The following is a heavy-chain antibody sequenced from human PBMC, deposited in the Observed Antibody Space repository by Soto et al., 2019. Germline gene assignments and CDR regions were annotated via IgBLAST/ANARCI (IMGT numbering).Heavy chain of an antibody. CDR1: GGSISSYY. Sequence: LSLTCTVSGGSISSYYWSWIRQPPGKGLEWIGYIYYSGSTNYNPSLKSRVTISVDTSISTAYMELSRLRSDDTAVYYCARGKRELVQNWFDPWGQGTLVTVSS. J-gene: IGHJ5*02. CDR3: ARGKRELVQNWFDP. CDR2: IYYSGST. D-gene: IGHD6-13*01. V-gene: IGHV4-59*01.